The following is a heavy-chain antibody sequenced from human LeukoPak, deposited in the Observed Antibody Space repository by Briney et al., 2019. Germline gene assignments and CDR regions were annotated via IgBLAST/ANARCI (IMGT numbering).Heavy chain of an antibody. Sequence: PGGSLRLSCAAPGFTFSDYYMSWIRQPPGMGLEWIGNIYYSGSTNYNPSLKSRVTISVETSKNQFSLKLSSVTAADTAVYYCARRTDSGSWYFDLWGRGTLVTVSS. J-gene: IGHJ2*01. CDR1: GFTFSDYY. D-gene: IGHD6-6*01. V-gene: IGHV4-59*01. CDR2: IYYSGST. CDR3: ARRTDSGSWYFDL.